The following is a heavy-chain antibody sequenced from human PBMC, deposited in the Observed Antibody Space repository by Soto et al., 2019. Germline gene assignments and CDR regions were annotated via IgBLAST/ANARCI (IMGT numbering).Heavy chain of an antibody. CDR2: IYYTGST. V-gene: IGHV4-59*11. D-gene: IGHD7-27*01. J-gene: IGHJ4*02. CDR1: GGSINNHY. Sequence: QVQLQESGPGLVKPSETLSLPCTVSGGSINNHYWSWIRQPPGKGLEWIGYIYYTGSTNYNPSLKSRVTMSVDMSKNQFSLNLTSLTAADTAIYYCARANWYSEYWGQGTLVTVSS. CDR3: ARANWYSEY.